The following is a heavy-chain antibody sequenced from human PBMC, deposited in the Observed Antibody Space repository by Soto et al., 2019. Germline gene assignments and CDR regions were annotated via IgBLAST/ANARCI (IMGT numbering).Heavy chain of an antibody. D-gene: IGHD3-3*01. Sequence: GWAPGLSCAASGFTFSSYSMNWVRQAPGKGLEWVSYISSSSSTIYYADSVKGRFTISRDNAKNTLYLQMNSLRAEDTAVYYCASKPYYDFWSGYYTDYYYYMDVWGKGTTVTVSS. CDR2: ISSSSSTI. J-gene: IGHJ6*03. CDR3: ASKPYYDFWSGYYTDYYYYMDV. V-gene: IGHV3-48*01. CDR1: GFTFSSYS.